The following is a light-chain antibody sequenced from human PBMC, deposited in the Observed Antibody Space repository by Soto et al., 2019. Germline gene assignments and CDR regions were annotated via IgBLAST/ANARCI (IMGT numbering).Light chain of an antibody. CDR2: PAS. Sequence: DIQITQSPSSLSASVGDRVTITCRASQGISNFLACYKQKPGKVPKLLIYPASTLQSGVPSRLSGSGSGTDFTLTINSLQPEDVATYYCQKYNSAPLTFGGGTNVEIK. CDR3: QKYNSAPLT. J-gene: IGKJ4*01. CDR1: QGISNF. V-gene: IGKV1-27*01.